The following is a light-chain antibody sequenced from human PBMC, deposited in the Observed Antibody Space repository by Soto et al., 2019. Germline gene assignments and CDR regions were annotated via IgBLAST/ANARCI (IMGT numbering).Light chain of an antibody. Sequence: EIVLTQSPATLSVSPGERATLSCRASQSANNNLAWYQQKAGQAPRLLLYGASTRAPGVPARFSDSVFGTEFAHTVSRLHSEDLAVYQCHQYSHWYPFGQGTKLEIK. CDR2: GAS. J-gene: IGKJ2*01. CDR1: QSANNN. V-gene: IGKV3-15*01. CDR3: HQYSHWYP.